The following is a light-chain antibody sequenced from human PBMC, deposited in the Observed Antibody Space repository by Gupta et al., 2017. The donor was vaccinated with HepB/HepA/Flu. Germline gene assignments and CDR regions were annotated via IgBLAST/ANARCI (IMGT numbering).Light chain of an antibody. Sequence: QSVLTQPPSVPGAPGQRVTIPCTGSSSNIGAGYDVHWYQQLPGTAPKLLIYKNNNRPSGAPDRFSGSKSGTSASLAITGLQAEDEADYYCQSYDTSLRGWVFGGGTTLTVL. CDR2: KNN. J-gene: IGLJ3*02. V-gene: IGLV1-40*01. CDR3: QSYDTSLRGWV. CDR1: SSNIGAGYD.